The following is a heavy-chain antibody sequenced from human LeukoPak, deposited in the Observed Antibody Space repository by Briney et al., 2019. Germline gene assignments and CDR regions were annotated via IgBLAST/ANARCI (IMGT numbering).Heavy chain of an antibody. CDR1: GFTFSSSA. J-gene: IGHJ4*02. CDR3: ATGKLDASGFDFTLPF. Sequence: PGGSLRLSCAASGFTFSSSAMHWVRQAPGKGLEWLAVFSRDGINTYYTDSVKGRFTISRDNSKNIFYLQMNSLRIEDTAIYYCATGKLDASGFDFTLPFWGQGTLVSVSS. CDR2: FSRDGINT. D-gene: IGHD5-12*01. V-gene: IGHV3-30*10.